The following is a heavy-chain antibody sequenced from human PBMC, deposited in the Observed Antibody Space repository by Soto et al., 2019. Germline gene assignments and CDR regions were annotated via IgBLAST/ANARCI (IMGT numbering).Heavy chain of an antibody. CDR1: GGSISSSSYY. CDR3: ARHLRLLTDY. CDR2: IYYSGST. Sequence: SETLSLTCTVSGGSISSSSYYWGWIRQPPGKGLEWIGSIYYSGSTYYNPSLKSRVTISVDTSKNQFSLKLSSVTAADTAVYYCARHLRLLTDYWGQGTLVTVSS. J-gene: IGHJ4*02. D-gene: IGHD4-17*01. V-gene: IGHV4-39*01.